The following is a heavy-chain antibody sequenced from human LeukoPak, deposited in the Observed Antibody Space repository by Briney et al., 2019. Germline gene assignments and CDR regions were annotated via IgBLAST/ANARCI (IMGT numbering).Heavy chain of an antibody. CDR2: INHSGST. Sequence: SETLSPTCAVYGGSFSGYYWSWIRQPPGKGLEWIGEINHSGSTNYNPSLKSRVTISVDTSKNQFSLKLSSVTAADTAVYYCARGKITGTTVEAFDIWGQGTMVTVSS. CDR1: GGSFSGYY. CDR3: ARGKITGTTVEAFDI. J-gene: IGHJ3*02. V-gene: IGHV4-34*01. D-gene: IGHD1-20*01.